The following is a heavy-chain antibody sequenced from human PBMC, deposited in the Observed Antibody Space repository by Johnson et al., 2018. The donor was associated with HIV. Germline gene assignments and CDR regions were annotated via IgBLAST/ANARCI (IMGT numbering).Heavy chain of an antibody. D-gene: IGHD2-21*01. J-gene: IGHJ3*02. CDR1: GFTFDDYA. CDR3: AKDFYGAYDAFDI. V-gene: IGHV3-30*04. Sequence: QMQLVESGGGLVQPGGSLRLSCAASGFTFDDYAMHWVRQAPGKGLEWVAVITYDGRNKYYTDSVKGRFTISRDNSKNTLYLQMNSLRAEDTAVYYCAKDFYGAYDAFDIWGQGTMVTVSS. CDR2: ITYDGRNK.